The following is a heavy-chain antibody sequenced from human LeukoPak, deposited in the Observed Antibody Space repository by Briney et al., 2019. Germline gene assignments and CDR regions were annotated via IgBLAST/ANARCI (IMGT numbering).Heavy chain of an antibody. V-gene: IGHV5-51*01. CDR3: ARHATMTTADY. CDR1: GHSFTSYW. Sequence: GESLKISCKGSGHSFTSYWIGWVRQMPGKGLEWMGIIYPGDSDTRYSPSFQGQVTISADKSISTAYLQWSSLKASDAAMYYCARHATMTTADYWGQGTLVTVSS. CDR2: IYPGDSDT. J-gene: IGHJ4*02. D-gene: IGHD4-17*01.